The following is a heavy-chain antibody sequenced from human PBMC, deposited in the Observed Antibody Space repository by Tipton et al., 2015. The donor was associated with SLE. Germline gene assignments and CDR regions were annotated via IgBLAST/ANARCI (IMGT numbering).Heavy chain of an antibody. CDR3: ARGGPNWGSGGAFDI. J-gene: IGHJ3*02. CDR2: IYSGGST. Sequence: GSLRLSCAASGFTFSSYSMNWVRQAPGKGLEWVSVIYSGGSTYYADSVKGRFTISRDNSKNTLYLQINSLRAEDTAVYYCARGGPNWGSGGAFDIWGQGTMVTVSS. V-gene: IGHV3-53*01. CDR1: GFTFSSYS. D-gene: IGHD7-27*01.